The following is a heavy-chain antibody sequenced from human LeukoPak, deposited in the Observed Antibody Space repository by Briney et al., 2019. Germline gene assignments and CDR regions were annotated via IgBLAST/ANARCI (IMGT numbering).Heavy chain of an antibody. CDR2: ISAYNGNT. D-gene: IGHD3-3*01. J-gene: IGHJ5*02. V-gene: IGHV1-18*01. CDR1: GYTFTSYG. Sequence: GASVKVSCKASGYTFTSYGISWVRQAPGQGLEWMGWISAYNGNTNYAQKLQGRVTMTTDTSTSTAYMELRSLRSDDTAVYYCARDSEYYGFWSGSNWFDPWGQGTLVTVSS. CDR3: ARDSEYYGFWSGSNWFDP.